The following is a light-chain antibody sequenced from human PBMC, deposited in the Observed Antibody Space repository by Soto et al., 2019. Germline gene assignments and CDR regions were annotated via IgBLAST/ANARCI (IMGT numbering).Light chain of an antibody. Sequence: ETVMTQSPATLSVSPGERATLSCRASQNINNNLAWYQQKPGQAPRLIMFRTSSRATGVPTRFSASGSETDFNLTISSLQSEDFATYHCQHYSNYSPRAFGQGTKLEIK. CDR1: QNINNN. J-gene: IGKJ2*01. CDR3: QHYSNYSPRA. V-gene: IGKV3-15*01. CDR2: RTS.